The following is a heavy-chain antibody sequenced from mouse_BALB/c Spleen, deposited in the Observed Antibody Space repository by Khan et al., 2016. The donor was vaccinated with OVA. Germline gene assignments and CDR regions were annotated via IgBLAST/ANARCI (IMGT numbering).Heavy chain of an antibody. D-gene: IGHD1-2*01. CDR1: GYSITSGYG. CDR2: ISYSGRT. Sequence: EVKLLESGPGLVKPSQSLSLTCTVTGYSITSGYGWNWIRQFPGNKLEWMGYISYSGRTNYNPSLKSRISITRDTSKNQFYLQLNAVTTEDTATYYSARTARIKYWGQGTTLTVSS. V-gene: IGHV3-2*02. J-gene: IGHJ2*01. CDR3: ARTARIKY.